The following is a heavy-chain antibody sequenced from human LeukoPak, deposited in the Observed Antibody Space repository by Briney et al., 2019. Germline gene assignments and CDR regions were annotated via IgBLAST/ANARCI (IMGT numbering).Heavy chain of an antibody. J-gene: IGHJ4*02. Sequence: GGSLRLSCAASGFTFSSYAMNWARQAPGKGLEWVSVISSSGDSIYYADAVKGRFTISRDNSKNTVNLQMNSLRAEDTAVYFCVKAAFFYGSGTYYNDYWGQGTLVTVSS. V-gene: IGHV3-23*01. D-gene: IGHD3-10*01. CDR1: GFTFSSYA. CDR2: ISSSGDSI. CDR3: VKAAFFYGSGTYYNDY.